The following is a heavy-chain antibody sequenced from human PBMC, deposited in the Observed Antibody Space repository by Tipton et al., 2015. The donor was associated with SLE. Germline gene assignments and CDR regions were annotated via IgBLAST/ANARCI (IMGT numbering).Heavy chain of an antibody. V-gene: IGHV3-48*02. CDR2: ISTSSNTR. D-gene: IGHD3-3*01. CDR1: GFTFRSYS. Sequence: SLRLSCAASGFTFRSYSMNWVRQAPGKGLEWVSYISTSSNTRHYADSVEGRFTISRDNAKNSLYLQRNSLRNEDTAMYYCARGYDFWSGSRQSYDALDVWGQGTTVTIPS. J-gene: IGHJ3*01. CDR3: ARGYDFWSGSRQSYDALDV.